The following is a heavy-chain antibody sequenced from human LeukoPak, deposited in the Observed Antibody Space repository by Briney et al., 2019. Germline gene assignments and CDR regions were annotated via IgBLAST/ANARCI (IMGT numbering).Heavy chain of an antibody. CDR2: IYHSGST. Sequence: SETLSLTCAVSGGSISSGGYSWSWIRQPPGKGLEWIGYIYHSGSTYYNPSLKSRVTISVDRSKNQFSLKLSSVTAADTAVYYCARGLTYYYDSSGPNSHHNRFDPWGQGTLVTVSS. J-gene: IGHJ5*02. CDR1: GGSISSGGYS. CDR3: ARGLTYYYDSSGPNSHHNRFDP. V-gene: IGHV4-30-2*01. D-gene: IGHD3-22*01.